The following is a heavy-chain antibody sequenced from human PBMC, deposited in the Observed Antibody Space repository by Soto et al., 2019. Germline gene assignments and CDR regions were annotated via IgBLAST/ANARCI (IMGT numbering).Heavy chain of an antibody. CDR2: ISSSSSYI. J-gene: IGHJ3*02. V-gene: IGHV3-21*01. CDR1: GFTFSSYS. Sequence: AGGSLRLSCAASGFTFSSYSMNWVRQAPGKGLEWVSSISSSSSYIYYADSVKGRFTISRDNAKNSLYLQMNSLRAEDTAVYYCARGNSGYDSPNTWGQGTMVTVS. CDR3: ARGNSGYDSPNT. D-gene: IGHD5-12*01.